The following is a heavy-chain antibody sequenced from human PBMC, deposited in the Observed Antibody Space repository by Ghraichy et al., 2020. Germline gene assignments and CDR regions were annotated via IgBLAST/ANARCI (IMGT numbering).Heavy chain of an antibody. D-gene: IGHD6-6*01. V-gene: IGHV5-51*01. CDR2: IYPGDSDT. Sequence: GESLNISCKGSGYSFTSYWIGWVRQMPGKGLEWMGIIYPGDSDTRYSPSFQGQVTISADQSISTAYLQWSSLKASDTAMYYCARHVYAGSSPQPLDYWGQGTLVTVSS. CDR1: GYSFTSYW. CDR3: ARHVYAGSSPQPLDY. J-gene: IGHJ4*02.